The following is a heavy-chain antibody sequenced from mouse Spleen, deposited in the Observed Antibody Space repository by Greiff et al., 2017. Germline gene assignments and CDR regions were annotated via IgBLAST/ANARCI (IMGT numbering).Heavy chain of an antibody. Sequence: EVHLVESGGGLVQPKGSLKLSCAASGFSFNTYAMNWVRQAPGKGLEWVARIRSKSNNYATYYADSVKDRFTISRDDSESMLYLQMNNLKTEDTAMYYCVRHEGSGGLNYFDYWGQGTTLTVSS. CDR3: VRHEGSGGLNYFDY. D-gene: IGHD3-2*02. J-gene: IGHJ2*01. CDR2: IRSKSNNYAT. CDR1: GFSFNTYA. V-gene: IGHV10-1*01.